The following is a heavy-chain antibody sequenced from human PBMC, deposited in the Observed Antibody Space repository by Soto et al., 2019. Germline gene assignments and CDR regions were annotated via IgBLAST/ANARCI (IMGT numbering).Heavy chain of an antibody. Sequence: ESLKIWFKGSGYSFTSYWISWVRQIPGKGLEWMGRIDPSDSYTNYSPSFQGHVTISADKSISTAYLQWSSLKASDTAMYYCARLPLNYDSSGYYSGGAFDIWGQGTMVTVSS. J-gene: IGHJ3*02. CDR2: IDPSDSYT. V-gene: IGHV5-10-1*01. D-gene: IGHD3-22*01. CDR1: GYSFTSYW. CDR3: ARLPLNYDSSGYYSGGAFDI.